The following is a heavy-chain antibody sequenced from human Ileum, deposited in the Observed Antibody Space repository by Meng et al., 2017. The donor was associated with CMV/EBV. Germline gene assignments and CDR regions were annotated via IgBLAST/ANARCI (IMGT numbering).Heavy chain of an antibody. CDR1: GGSISSGSYY. D-gene: IGHD1-20*01. V-gene: IGHV4-61*02. CDR3: AGGAITGTTEVPFDY. CDR2: IYTSEST. Sequence: QGRLCECGPGLVKPSQTLSLTCTVSGGSISSGSYYWSWIRQPAGKGLEWIGRIYTSESTNYNPSLKSRVTISVDTSKNQFSLKLSSVTATDTAVYYCAGGAITGTTEVPFDYWGQGTLVTVSS. J-gene: IGHJ4*02.